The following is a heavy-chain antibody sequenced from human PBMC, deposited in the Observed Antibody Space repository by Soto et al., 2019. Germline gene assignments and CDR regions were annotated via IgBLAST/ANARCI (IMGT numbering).Heavy chain of an antibody. CDR3: ARSQGSSTSLEIYYYYYYGMDV. CDR2: IIPIPGTA. V-gene: IGHV1-69*01. J-gene: IGHJ6*02. CDR1: GGTFGSYA. Sequence: QVQLVQSGAEVKKPGSSVKVSCKASGGTFGSYAISWVRQAPGQGLEWKGGIIPIPGTANYAQKFQGRVTIAADESTSTAYMELSSLRSEETAVYYCARSQGSSTSLEIYYYYYYGMDVWGQGPTVTVSS. D-gene: IGHD2-2*01.